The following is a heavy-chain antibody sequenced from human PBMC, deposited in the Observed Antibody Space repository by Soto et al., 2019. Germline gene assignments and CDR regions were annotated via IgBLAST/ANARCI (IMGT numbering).Heavy chain of an antibody. V-gene: IGHV3-30*18. CDR2: ISYDGSDE. J-gene: IGHJ4*02. D-gene: IGHD3-3*01. Sequence: GGSLRLSCAASGFLFSNYGMHWVRQAPGKGLEWVAVISYDGSDEYYAGSVKGRFTISRDKSTNTLYLQMNSLRAEDTAVYYCAKAFGIWSGYSDYWGQGTLVTVSS. CDR1: GFLFSNYG. CDR3: AKAFGIWSGYSDY.